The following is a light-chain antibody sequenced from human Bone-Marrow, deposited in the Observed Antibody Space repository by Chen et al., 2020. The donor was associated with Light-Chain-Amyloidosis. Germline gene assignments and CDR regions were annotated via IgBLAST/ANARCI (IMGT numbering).Light chain of an antibody. CDR3: SSYAGSNNWV. CDR1: SSDVGGYNY. Sequence: QYALTQPPSASGSPGQSVTISCTGTSSDVGGYNYVSWYQQHPGKVAKFMIYEVTKRPSGVPDRFAGSKSGNTASLTVSGIQAEDEADYYCSSYAGSNNWVFGGGTKLTVL. J-gene: IGLJ3*02. CDR2: EVT. V-gene: IGLV2-8*01.